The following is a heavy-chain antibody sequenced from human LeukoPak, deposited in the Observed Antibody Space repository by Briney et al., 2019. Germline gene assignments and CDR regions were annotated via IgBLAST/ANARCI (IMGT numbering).Heavy chain of an antibody. J-gene: IGHJ4*02. V-gene: IGHV4-4*07. D-gene: IGHD3-10*01. CDR1: GGSISSYY. CDR2: IDTSGNT. CDR3: ASQKPGSYSGY. Sequence: SETLSLTCTVSGGSISSYYWSWIRQPAGKGLEWIGRIDTSGNTNYKPSLKSRVTMSVDTSKNQFSLKLSSVTAADTAVYYCASQKPGSYSGYWGQGTLVTVSS.